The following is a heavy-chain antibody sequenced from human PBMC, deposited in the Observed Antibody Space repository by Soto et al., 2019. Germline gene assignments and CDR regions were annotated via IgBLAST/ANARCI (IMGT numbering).Heavy chain of an antibody. CDR2: ISSSSSYT. Sequence: QVQLVESGGGLVKPGGSLRLSCAASGFTFSDYYMSWIRQAPGKGLEWVSYISSSSSYTNYADSVKGRFTISRDNAKNSLYRQMNSLRAEDTAVYYCARDKKGDIVVVPAANWFDPWGQGTLVTVSS. D-gene: IGHD2-2*01. CDR3: ARDKKGDIVVVPAANWFDP. J-gene: IGHJ5*02. V-gene: IGHV3-11*06. CDR1: GFTFSDYY.